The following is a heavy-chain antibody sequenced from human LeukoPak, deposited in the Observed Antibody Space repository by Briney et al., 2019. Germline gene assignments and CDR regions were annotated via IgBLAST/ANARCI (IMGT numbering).Heavy chain of an antibody. D-gene: IGHD4-23*01. CDR3: ARGSIPWDYGGTPGDNNWFDP. Sequence: SVKVSCKASGGTFSSYAISWVRQAPGQGLEWMGRIIPILGIANYAQKFQGRVTITADKSTSTAYMELSSLRSEDTAVYYCARGSIPWDYGGTPGDNNWFDPWGQGTLVTVSS. CDR1: GGTFSSYA. V-gene: IGHV1-69*04. CDR2: IIPILGIA. J-gene: IGHJ5*02.